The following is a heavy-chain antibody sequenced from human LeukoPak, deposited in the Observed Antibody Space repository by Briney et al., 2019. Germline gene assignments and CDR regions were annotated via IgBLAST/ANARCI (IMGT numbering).Heavy chain of an antibody. CDR2: IYSGGST. D-gene: IGHD3-10*01. CDR1: GFTVSSNY. V-gene: IGHV3-66*01. Sequence: PGGSLRLSCAASGFTVSSNYMSWVRQAPGRGVAWVSVIYSGGSTYYADSVKGRLTISRDNSKNTLYLQMNSLRAEDTAVYYCAKDHVGMVRGVIIGWFDPWGQGTLVTVSS. CDR3: AKDHVGMVRGVIIGWFDP. J-gene: IGHJ5*02.